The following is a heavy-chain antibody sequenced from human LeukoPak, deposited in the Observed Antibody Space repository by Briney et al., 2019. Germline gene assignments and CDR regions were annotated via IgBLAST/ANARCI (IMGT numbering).Heavy chain of an antibody. Sequence: ASVKVSCKASGYTFTDYYMHWVRQAPGQGLEWMGLINLNSGATNYAENFQGRVTMTRDTSSSAAYMEVSRLISDDTAVYYCARERATVTSDWGQGTLVTASS. D-gene: IGHD4-4*01. CDR2: INLNSGAT. J-gene: IGHJ4*02. CDR1: GYTFTDYY. V-gene: IGHV1-2*02. CDR3: ARERATVTSD.